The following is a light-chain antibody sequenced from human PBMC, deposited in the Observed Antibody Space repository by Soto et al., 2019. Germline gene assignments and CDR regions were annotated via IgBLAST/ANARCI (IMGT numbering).Light chain of an antibody. CDR3: AAWDDSLSGRV. V-gene: IGLV1-47*01. CDR1: TSNIGSNY. J-gene: IGLJ2*01. CDR2: MNN. Sequence: QSVLTQPPSASGTPGQRVTISCSGSTSNIGSNYVYWYQQLPGTAPKLLIYMNNQRPSGVPDRFSGPKSGTSASLAISGLRSEDEADYYCAAWDDSLSGRVFGGAAKLTVL.